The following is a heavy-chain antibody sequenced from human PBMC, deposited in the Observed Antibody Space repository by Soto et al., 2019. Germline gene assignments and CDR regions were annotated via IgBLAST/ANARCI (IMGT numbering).Heavy chain of an antibody. D-gene: IGHD3-10*01. V-gene: IGHV4-59*01. CDR1: GGSISSYY. Sequence: PSETLSLTCTVYGGSISSYYWSWIRQPPGKGLEWIGYIYYSGSTNYNPSLKSRVTISVDTSKNQFSLKLSSVTAADTAVYYCARAEFGELPDYGMDVWGQGTTVTVSS. J-gene: IGHJ6*02. CDR2: IYYSGST. CDR3: ARAEFGELPDYGMDV.